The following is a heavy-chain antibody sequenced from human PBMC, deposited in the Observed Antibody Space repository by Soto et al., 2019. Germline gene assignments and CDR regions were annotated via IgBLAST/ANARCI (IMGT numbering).Heavy chain of an antibody. J-gene: IGHJ4*02. Sequence: GGSLRLSCAASGFTFSSYGMHWVRQAPGKGLEWVAVIWYDGSNKYYADSVKGRFTISRDNSKNTLYLQMNSLRAEDTAVYYCVHSQPRRQQGSGYFDYWGQGTLVTVSS. CDR1: GFTFSSYG. V-gene: IGHV3-33*01. CDR2: IWYDGSNK. D-gene: IGHD3-10*01. CDR3: VHSQPRRQQGSGYFDY.